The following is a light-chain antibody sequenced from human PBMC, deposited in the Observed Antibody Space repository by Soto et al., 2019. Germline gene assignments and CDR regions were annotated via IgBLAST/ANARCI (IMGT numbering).Light chain of an antibody. J-gene: IGKJ5*01. CDR1: QDIKNY. CDR3: QHSYNTPHT. CDR2: DAS. V-gene: IGKV1-39*01. Sequence: DIQMTQSPSSLSASVGDRVTITCQASQDIKNYLNWYQQKSRKAPKLLIYDASNLLSGVPSIFSGSGSGTNSTLTISSLQPEDVRTYCCQHSYNTPHTFGQGTRLEIK.